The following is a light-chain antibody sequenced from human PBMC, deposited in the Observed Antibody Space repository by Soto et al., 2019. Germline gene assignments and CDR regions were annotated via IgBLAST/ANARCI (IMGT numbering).Light chain of an antibody. CDR2: EVS. V-gene: IGLV2-14*01. CDR1: SSGVGGYNY. J-gene: IGLJ1*01. Sequence: SALTQPASVSGSPGQSITISCTGTSSGVGGYNYVSWYQQHPGKAPKLMIYEVSNRPSGVSNRFSGSKSGNTASLTISGLQAEDEADYYCSSCTSSSTPLYVFGTGTKVTVL. CDR3: SSCTSSSTPLYV.